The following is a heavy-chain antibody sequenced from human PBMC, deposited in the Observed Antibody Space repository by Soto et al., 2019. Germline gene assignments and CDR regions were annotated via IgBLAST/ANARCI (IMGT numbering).Heavy chain of an antibody. CDR3: ARALTTLFFEY. J-gene: IGHJ4*02. CDR1: GGSISSYY. CDR2: IYYSGST. Sequence: SETLSLTCTVSGGSISSYYWSWIRQPPGKGLEWIGYIYYSGSTNYNPSLKSRVTISVDTSKNQFSLKLSSVTAADTAVYYCARALTTLFFEYWGQGTLVTVS. D-gene: IGHD3-22*01. V-gene: IGHV4-59*01.